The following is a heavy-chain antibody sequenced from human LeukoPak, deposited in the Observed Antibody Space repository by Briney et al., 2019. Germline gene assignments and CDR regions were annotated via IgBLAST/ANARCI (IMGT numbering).Heavy chain of an antibody. Sequence: GGSLRLSCAASGFTFSGYWMTWVRQAPGKGLEWVANTNEDESVRQYADSVRGRFTISRDNTQNTVSLQLNTLRVDDTAVYYCARSFSYSYDFAGGPGTLVTVSS. J-gene: IGHJ1*01. CDR2: TNEDESVR. V-gene: IGHV3-7*03. CDR3: ARSFSYSYDFA. D-gene: IGHD5-18*01. CDR1: GFTFSGYW.